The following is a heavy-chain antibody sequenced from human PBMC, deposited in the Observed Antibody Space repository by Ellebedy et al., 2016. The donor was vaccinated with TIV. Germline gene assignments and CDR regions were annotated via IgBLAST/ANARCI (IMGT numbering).Heavy chain of an antibody. D-gene: IGHD1-1*01. V-gene: IGHV4-39*07. CDR1: GGSISSSSYY. Sequence: SETLSLTXTVSGGSISSSSYYWGWIRQPPGKGLEWIGSIYYSGSTYYNPSLKSRVTISVDTSKNQFSLKLSSVTAADTAVYYCARDWSRDWGQGTLVTVSS. CDR2: IYYSGST. CDR3: ARDWSRD. J-gene: IGHJ4*02.